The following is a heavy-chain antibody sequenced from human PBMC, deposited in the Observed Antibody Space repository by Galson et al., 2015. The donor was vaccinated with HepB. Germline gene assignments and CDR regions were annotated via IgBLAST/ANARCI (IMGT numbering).Heavy chain of an antibody. D-gene: IGHD3-22*01. CDR2: ISSSGSTI. CDR1: GFTFSDYY. Sequence: SLRLSCAASGFTFSDYYMSWIRQAPGKGLEWVSYISSSGSTIYYADSVKGRFTISRDNAKNSLYLQMNSLRAEDTAVYYCARGPTYYYDSSGYSYYFDYWGQGTLVTVSS. J-gene: IGHJ4*02. V-gene: IGHV3-11*01. CDR3: ARGPTYYYDSSGYSYYFDY.